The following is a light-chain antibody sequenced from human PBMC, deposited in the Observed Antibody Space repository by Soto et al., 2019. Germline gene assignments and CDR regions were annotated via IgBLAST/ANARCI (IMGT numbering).Light chain of an antibody. J-gene: IGKJ1*01. CDR2: GAS. V-gene: IGKV3-11*01. Sequence: EIVLTQSPATLSLSPGERATLSCRASQSVSIYLAWYQQKPGQAPRLLIYGASSRTTGIPARFSGSGSGTDFPLTISSLEPEDFEVYYCQQRSNWPRTFGQGTKVDIK. CDR1: QSVSIY. CDR3: QQRSNWPRT.